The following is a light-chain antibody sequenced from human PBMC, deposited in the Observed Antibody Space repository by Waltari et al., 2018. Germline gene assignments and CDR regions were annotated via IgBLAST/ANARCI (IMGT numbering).Light chain of an antibody. CDR2: DAS. V-gene: IGKV3-11*01. CDR1: QSVSGY. Sequence: EIVLTQSPATLSLSPGDRATLSCRASQSVSGYLVWYQQKPGQAPRLLIYDASNRATGIPARFSGSGSGTDFTLTISSLEPEDFAVYYCQQRVNWPLTFGGGTKVEIK. CDR3: QQRVNWPLT. J-gene: IGKJ4*01.